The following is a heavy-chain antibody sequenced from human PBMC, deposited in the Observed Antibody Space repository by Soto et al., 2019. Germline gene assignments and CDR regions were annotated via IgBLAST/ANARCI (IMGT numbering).Heavy chain of an antibody. V-gene: IGHV3-30-3*02. D-gene: IGHD1-26*01. Sequence: GGSLRLSCAASGFTFSSYAMHWVRQAPGKGLEWVAVISYDGSNKYYADSVKGRFTISRDNSKNTLYLQMNSLRAEDTAVYYCAKLSGSYLRGAFDIWGQGTMVTVSS. CDR2: ISYDGSNK. CDR1: GFTFSSYA. CDR3: AKLSGSYLRGAFDI. J-gene: IGHJ3*02.